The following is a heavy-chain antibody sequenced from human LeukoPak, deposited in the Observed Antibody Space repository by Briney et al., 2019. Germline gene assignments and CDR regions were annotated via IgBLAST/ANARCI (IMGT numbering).Heavy chain of an antibody. Sequence: ASVKVSCKASGCMFTKYYIHGVRQAPGRGREWMGVMNPSCGSTSYAEKSQGRVTMTRDTSTSTVYMELSSLRSDDTAVYYCARVPLGGSQLYSFDYWGQGTLVTVSS. CDR2: MNPSCGST. D-gene: IGHD1-26*01. V-gene: IGHV1-46*01. CDR1: GCMFTKYY. CDR3: ARVPLGGSQLYSFDY. J-gene: IGHJ4*02.